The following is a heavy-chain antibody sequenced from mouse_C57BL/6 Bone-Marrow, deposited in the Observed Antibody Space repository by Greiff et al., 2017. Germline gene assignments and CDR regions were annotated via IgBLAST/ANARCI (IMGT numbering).Heavy chain of an antibody. CDR3: ARDYGSSYWYVDV. J-gene: IGHJ1*03. D-gene: IGHD1-1*01. CDR1: GYTFTSYD. V-gene: IGHV1-85*01. Sequence: QVQLQQSGPELVKPGASVKLSCKASGYTFTSYDINWVKQRPGQGLEWIGWIYPRDGSTKYNEKFKGKATLTVDTSSSTAYMELRSLTSEDSAVYFCARDYGSSYWYVDVWGRGTTVTVTS. CDR2: IYPRDGST.